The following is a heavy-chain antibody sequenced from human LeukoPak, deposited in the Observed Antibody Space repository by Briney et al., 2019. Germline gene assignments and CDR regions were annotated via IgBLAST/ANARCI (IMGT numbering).Heavy chain of an antibody. J-gene: IGHJ4*02. CDR2: ISSSGSTI. CDR1: GFTFSSYE. Sequence: PGGSLRLSCAASGFTFSSYEMNWVRQAPGKGLEWVSYISSSGSTIYYADSVKGRLTISRDNSKNTLYLQMNSLRAEDTAVYYCARGVGVVGATPDYWGQGTLVTVSS. CDR3: ARGVGVVGATPDY. D-gene: IGHD1-26*01. V-gene: IGHV3-48*03.